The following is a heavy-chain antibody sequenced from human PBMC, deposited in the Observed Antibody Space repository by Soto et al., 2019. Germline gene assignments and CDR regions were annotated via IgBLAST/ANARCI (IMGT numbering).Heavy chain of an antibody. CDR3: ARDRGFIYCSCTRCYASSYYYLDV. J-gene: IGHJ6*03. D-gene: IGHD2-2*01. Sequence: AAFSDSCKSSVYTFTSSCMGGGRQATRERLEWMGRDRAYNGNTNYAQKLQGRVTMTTDTSTSTDYMELRSLGSEDPAVYYCARDRGFIYCSCTRCYASSYYYLDVWGKGTTVTVSS. CDR1: VYTFTSSC. V-gene: IGHV1-18*01. CDR2: DRAYNGNT.